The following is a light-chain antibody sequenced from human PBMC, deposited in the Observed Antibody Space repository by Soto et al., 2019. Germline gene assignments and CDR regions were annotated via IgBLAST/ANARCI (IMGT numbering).Light chain of an antibody. V-gene: IGKV3-20*01. CDR2: DTS. CDR3: QQYGTSPIT. Sequence: EIVLTQSPGTLSLSPRERAALSCRANQTVSSGYLAWYQQKGGQAPRLLMHDTSTRATGIPDRFSGSGSGTDFTLTISRLEPEDCAVYYCQQYGTSPITFGQGTRLEIK. J-gene: IGKJ5*01. CDR1: QTVSSGY.